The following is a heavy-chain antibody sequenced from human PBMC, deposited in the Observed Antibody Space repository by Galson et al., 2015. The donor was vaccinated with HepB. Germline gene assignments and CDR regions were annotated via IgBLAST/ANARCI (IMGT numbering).Heavy chain of an antibody. Sequence: SLRLSCAASGFTFSNYAMTWVRQAPGKGPEWVSSISGRGGSTYYGDSVKGRFTISRDNSKNALFLQMNSLRAEDTAVYYCAKATDYYASGSYIDYWGQGTLVTVSS. CDR3: AKATDYYASGSYIDY. D-gene: IGHD3-10*01. V-gene: IGHV3-23*01. CDR1: GFTFSNYA. J-gene: IGHJ4*02. CDR2: ISGRGGST.